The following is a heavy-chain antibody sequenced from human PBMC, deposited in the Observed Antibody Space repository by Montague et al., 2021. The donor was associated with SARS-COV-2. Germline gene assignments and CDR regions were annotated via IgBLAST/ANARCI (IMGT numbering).Heavy chain of an antibody. CDR2: TYYRSKWYN. J-gene: IGHJ3*02. CDR1: GDSVSSNIAT. Sequence: CAISGDSVSSNIATWNWIRQSPSRGLEWLGRTYYRSKWYNDYAVSVKSRVIINPDTSNNRISLQLNSVTPEDTAVYYCARAYCGGDCYFYWYFDIWGQGTMVTVSS. D-gene: IGHD2-21*02. CDR3: ARAYCGGDCYFYWYFDI. V-gene: IGHV6-1*01.